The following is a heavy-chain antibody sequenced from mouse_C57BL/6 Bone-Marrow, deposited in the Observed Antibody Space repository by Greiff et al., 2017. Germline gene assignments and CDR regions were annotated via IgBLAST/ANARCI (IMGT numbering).Heavy chain of an antibody. CDR1: GYTFTSYW. CDR2: IDPSDSYT. J-gene: IGHJ4*01. Sequence: QVQLQQPGAELVMPGASVKLSCKASGYTFTSYWMHWVKQRPGQGLEWIGEIDPSDSYTNYNQKFKGKSTLTVDKSSSTAYMQLSSLTSEDSAVYYCARGPTVVAYDAMDYWGQGTSVTVSS. CDR3: ARGPTVVAYDAMDY. V-gene: IGHV1-69*01. D-gene: IGHD1-1*01.